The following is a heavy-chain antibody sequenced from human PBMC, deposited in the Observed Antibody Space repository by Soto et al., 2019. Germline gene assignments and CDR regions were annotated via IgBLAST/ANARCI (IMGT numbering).Heavy chain of an antibody. Sequence: GGSLRLSCAASGFTFSSYSMNWVRQAPGKGLEWVSSISSSSSYTYYADSVKGRFTISRDNAKNSLYLQMNSLRAEDTAVYYCARGFVYGDYYYYGMDVWGQGTTVT. J-gene: IGHJ6*02. D-gene: IGHD4-17*01. CDR2: ISSSSSYT. CDR3: ARGFVYGDYYYYGMDV. V-gene: IGHV3-21*01. CDR1: GFTFSSYS.